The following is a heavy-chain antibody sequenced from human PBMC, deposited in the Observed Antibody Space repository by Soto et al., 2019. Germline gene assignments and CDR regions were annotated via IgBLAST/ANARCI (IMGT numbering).Heavy chain of an antibody. J-gene: IGHJ4*02. CDR1: GFAFSSYA. V-gene: IGHV3-23*01. Sequence: EVQLLESGGGLVQPGGSLRLSCAASGFAFSSYAMSWVRQAPGKGLEWVSNISTSGGNTDYADSVRGRFTISRDNSKNTVYLQMNSLRGEDTAIYYCAKERAARGIDYWGQGTLVTVSS. D-gene: IGHD6-6*01. CDR3: AKERAARGIDY. CDR2: ISTSGGNT.